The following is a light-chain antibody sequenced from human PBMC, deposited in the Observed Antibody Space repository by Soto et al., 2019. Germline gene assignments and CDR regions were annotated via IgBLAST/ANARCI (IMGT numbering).Light chain of an antibody. CDR3: SSYTSSSIYV. J-gene: IGLJ1*01. Sequence: QSALTQPASVSGSPGQSITISCTGTSSDVGGYNYVSWYQQHPGKAPKLMIYDVSNRPSGVSNRFSGSKSGNTASLTISGLQAEDEADYYCSSYTSSSIYVVGTVTKLTVL. CDR2: DVS. CDR1: SSDVGGYNY. V-gene: IGLV2-14*01.